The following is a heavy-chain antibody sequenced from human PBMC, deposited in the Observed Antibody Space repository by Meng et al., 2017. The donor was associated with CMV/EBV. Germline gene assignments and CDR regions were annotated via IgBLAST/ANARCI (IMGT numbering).Heavy chain of an antibody. Sequence: LSLTCAASGFTFSSYGMHWVRQAPGKGLEWVAVIWYDGSNKYYADSVKGRFTISRDNSKNTPYLQMNSLRAEDTAVYYCAKSYSSSSSPHWGQGTLVTVSS. J-gene: IGHJ4*02. V-gene: IGHV3-33*06. CDR1: GFTFSSYG. CDR3: AKSYSSSSSPH. D-gene: IGHD6-6*01. CDR2: IWYDGSNK.